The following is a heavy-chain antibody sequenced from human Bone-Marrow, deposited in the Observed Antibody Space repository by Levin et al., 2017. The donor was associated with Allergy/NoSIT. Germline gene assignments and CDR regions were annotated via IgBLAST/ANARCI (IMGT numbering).Heavy chain of an antibody. J-gene: IGHJ4*02. D-gene: IGHD6-13*01. CDR3: ARAPSYSSSWYGFDY. CDR1: GYTFTSYD. CDR2: MNPNSGNT. V-gene: IGHV1-8*01. Sequence: GESLKISCKASGYTFTSYDINWVRQATGQGLEWMGWMNPNSGNTGYAQKFQGRVTMTRNTSISTAYMELSSLRSEDTAVYYCARAPSYSSSWYGFDYWGQGTLVTVSS.